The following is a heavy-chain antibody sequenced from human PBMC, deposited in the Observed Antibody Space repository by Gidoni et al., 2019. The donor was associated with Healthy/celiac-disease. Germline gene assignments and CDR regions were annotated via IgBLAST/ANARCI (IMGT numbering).Heavy chain of an antibody. Sequence: GRFTISRDNAKNSLYLQMNSLRAEDTAVYYCARDGPVAARYYYYGMDVWGQGTTVTVSS. V-gene: IGHV3-11*06. D-gene: IGHD2-15*01. CDR3: ARDGPVAARYYYYGMDV. J-gene: IGHJ6*02.